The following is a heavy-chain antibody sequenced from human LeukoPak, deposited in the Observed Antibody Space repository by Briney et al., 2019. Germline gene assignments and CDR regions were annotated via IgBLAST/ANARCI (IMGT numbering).Heavy chain of an antibody. J-gene: IGHJ4*02. CDR1: GYTFTNYY. V-gene: IGHV1-46*01. CDR3: ARGGATRVEGSDY. CDR2: INPSGGST. Sequence: GASVKVSCQPSGYTFTNYYMHCLRQAPGQGHEWMDIINPSGGSTSYAQKFQGRVTMTRDTSTSPVYMELSSLRSEDTAVYYCARGGATRVEGSDYWGQGTLVTVSS. D-gene: IGHD1-26*01.